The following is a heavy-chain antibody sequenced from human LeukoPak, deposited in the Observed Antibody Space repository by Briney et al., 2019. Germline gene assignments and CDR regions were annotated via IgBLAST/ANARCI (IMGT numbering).Heavy chain of an antibody. CDR1: GLTFIINC. CDR2: IHSGGNT. Sequence: PGGSLRLSCAASGLTFIINCMGWVRQAPGKGLEWVSVIHSGGNTYYADSVKGRFTISRHNSRNTMELHMNSLRAEDTALYYWWRCDSSIWNESDYWGQGTLVTVSS. V-gene: IGHV3-53*01. J-gene: IGHJ4*02. D-gene: IGHD1-1*01. CDR3: WRCDSSIWNESDY.